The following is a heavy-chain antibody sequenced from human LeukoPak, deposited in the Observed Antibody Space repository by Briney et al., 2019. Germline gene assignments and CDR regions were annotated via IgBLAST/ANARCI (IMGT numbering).Heavy chain of an antibody. J-gene: IGHJ4*02. CDR3: ARDRADGYNYGDYFDN. D-gene: IGHD5-18*01. CDR2: IYGSSRT. CDR1: GFTFSSYW. Sequence: GGSLRLSCATSGFTFSSYWMSWVRQAAGKGLEWVSVIYGSSRTYYADSVKGRFTISRDNSKNTVYLQMDSLRAEDTAVYYCARDRADGYNYGDYFDNWGQGTLVTVSS. V-gene: IGHV3-66*01.